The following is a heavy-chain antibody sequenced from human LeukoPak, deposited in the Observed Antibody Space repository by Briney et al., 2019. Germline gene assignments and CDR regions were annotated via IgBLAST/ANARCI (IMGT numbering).Heavy chain of an antibody. CDR3: AGYSSGWFGAFHI. V-gene: IGHV3-43*02. D-gene: IGHD6-19*01. J-gene: IGHJ3*02. CDR2: TSGDGGRT. Sequence: GGSLRLSCAASGFTFSGSAMHWVRQASGKGLEWVSLTSGDGGRTYYADSVKGRFTISRDNAKNSLYLQMNSLRAEDTAVYYCAGYSSGWFGAFHIWGQGTMVTVSS. CDR1: GFTFSGSA.